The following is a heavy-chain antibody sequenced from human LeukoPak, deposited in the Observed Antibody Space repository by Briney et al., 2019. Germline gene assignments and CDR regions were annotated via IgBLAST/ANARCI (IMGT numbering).Heavy chain of an antibody. D-gene: IGHD3-22*01. CDR2: ISSSGSTI. CDR1: GFTFSDYY. Sequence: GGSLRLSCAASGFTFSDYYMSWIRQAPGKGLEWVSYISSSGSTIYYADSVKGRFTISRDNAKNSLYLQMNSLRAEDTAVYYCARSYDSSGYWPYFDYWGQGTLVTVSS. CDR3: ARSYDSSGYWPYFDY. V-gene: IGHV3-11*01. J-gene: IGHJ4*02.